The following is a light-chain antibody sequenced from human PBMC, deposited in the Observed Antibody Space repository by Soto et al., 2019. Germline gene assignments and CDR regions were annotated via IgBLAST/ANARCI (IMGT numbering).Light chain of an antibody. Sequence: QSVLTQPLSASGTPGQRVTISCSGSSSNIGSNTVIWYQQLPGTAPKLLIYSNNQRPSGVPDRFSGSKSGTSGSLAISGLQSEDEADYYCAAWDDSLNGPVFGGGTKLTVL. CDR2: SNN. CDR3: AAWDDSLNGPV. V-gene: IGLV1-44*01. CDR1: SSNIGSNT. J-gene: IGLJ2*01.